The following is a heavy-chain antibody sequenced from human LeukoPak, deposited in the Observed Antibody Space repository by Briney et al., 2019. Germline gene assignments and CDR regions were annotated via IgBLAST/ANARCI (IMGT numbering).Heavy chain of an antibody. J-gene: IGHJ4*02. CDR3: ARAYCGGDCYWGAPYIDY. D-gene: IGHD2-21*02. CDR2: IYRDGSTT. CDR1: GFGFSRYW. V-gene: IGHV3-74*01. Sequence: GGSLRLSCAASGFGFSRYWMHWVRQAPGTGLKWVSRIYRDGSTTDYADSVKGRFSISRDNSKNTLYLDMNSLRAEDTAVYYCARAYCGGDCYWGAPYIDYWGQGTLVTVSS.